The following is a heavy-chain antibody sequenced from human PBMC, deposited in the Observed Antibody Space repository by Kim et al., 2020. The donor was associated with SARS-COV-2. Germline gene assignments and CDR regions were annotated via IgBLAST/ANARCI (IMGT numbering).Heavy chain of an antibody. D-gene: IGHD3-10*01. CDR2: IYYSGST. V-gene: IGHV4-39*02. CDR3: AGEPYYYGSGGYPIWFDP. J-gene: IGHJ5*02. CDR1: GGSISSSSYY. Sequence: SETLSLTCTVSGGSISSSSYYWGWIRQPPGKGLEWIGSIYYSGSTYYNPSLKSRVTISVDTSKNQFSLKLTSVTAADTAVYYCAGEPYYYGSGGYPIWFDPWGQGTMVTVSS.